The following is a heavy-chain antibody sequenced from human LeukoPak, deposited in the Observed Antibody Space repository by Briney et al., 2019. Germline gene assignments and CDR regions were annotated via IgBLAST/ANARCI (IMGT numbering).Heavy chain of an antibody. Sequence: SLTLSCAASGFTFCSYAMHRVPQAPGKGLEGGAVISYDGSNKSYADYVKGRFTISRDNSKNTLYLQMNSLRAEDTAVYYCATIAYCGGDCYQQFDYWGQGTLVTVSS. CDR2: ISYDGSNK. CDR1: GFTFCSYA. J-gene: IGHJ4*02. V-gene: IGHV3-30-3*01. CDR3: ATIAYCGGDCYQQFDY. D-gene: IGHD2-21*02.